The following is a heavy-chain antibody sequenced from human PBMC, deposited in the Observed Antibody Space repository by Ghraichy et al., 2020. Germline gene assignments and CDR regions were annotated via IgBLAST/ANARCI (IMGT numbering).Heavy chain of an antibody. Sequence: SETLSLTCTVSGGSVSSGGYYWSWFRQHPGKGLEWIGNIYYSGSTSYNPSLKSRVTISVDTSENQFSLKLSSVTAADTAVYYCARRYYYDGPFDYWGQGTLVTVCS. CDR3: ARRYYYDGPFDY. J-gene: IGHJ4*02. CDR1: GGSVSSGGYY. CDR2: IYYSGST. D-gene: IGHD3-22*01. V-gene: IGHV4-31*03.